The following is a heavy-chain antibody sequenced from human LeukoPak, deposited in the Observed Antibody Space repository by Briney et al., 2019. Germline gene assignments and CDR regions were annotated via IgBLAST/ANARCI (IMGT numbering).Heavy chain of an antibody. CDR3: ARGGLRLGELSTHYFDY. CDR1: GYTFTSYY. D-gene: IGHD3-16*02. CDR2: INPSGGST. J-gene: IGHJ4*02. Sequence: GASVKVSCKASGYTFTSYYMHWVRQAPGQGLEWMGIINPSGGSTSYAQKFQGRVTMTRDTSTSTVYMELSSLRSEDTAVYYCARGGLRLGELSTHYFDYWGQGTLVTVSS. V-gene: IGHV1-46*01.